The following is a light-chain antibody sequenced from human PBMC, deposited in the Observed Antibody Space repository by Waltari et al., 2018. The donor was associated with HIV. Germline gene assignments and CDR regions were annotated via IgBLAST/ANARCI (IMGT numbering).Light chain of an antibody. V-gene: IGLV1-40*01. J-gene: IGLJ2*01. CDR2: DNN. Sequence: QSVLTQPPSVSGAPGHRVTIACTGTRSNNGAGFDVHWYQQIPGNCPKLRIYDNNIRPSGVPDRFSGSKSGTSASLASTGLQSEDEADYYCQSYDMSQSGSLVFGGGTKLTVL. CDR3: QSYDMSQSGSLV. CDR1: RSNNGAGFD.